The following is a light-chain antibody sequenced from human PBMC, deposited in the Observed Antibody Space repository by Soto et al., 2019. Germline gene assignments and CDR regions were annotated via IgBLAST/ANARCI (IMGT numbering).Light chain of an antibody. Sequence: QSVLTQPPSASGTHGQRVTISCSGSSSNIGSNAVNWYQQFPGTAPKLLIYTDNQRPSGVPDRFSGSKSGTSASLAISGLQSEDEADYFCAAWDGSLNAYVFGTVTKVTVL. V-gene: IGLV1-44*01. CDR1: SSNIGSNA. J-gene: IGLJ1*01. CDR3: AAWDGSLNAYV. CDR2: TDN.